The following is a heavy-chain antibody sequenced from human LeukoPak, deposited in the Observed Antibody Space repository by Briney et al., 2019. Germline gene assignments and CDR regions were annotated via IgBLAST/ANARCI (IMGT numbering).Heavy chain of an antibody. CDR3: TRHSDTYCSRANCYVDNFYGLDV. D-gene: IGHD2-2*01. CDR2: IRSRANSYVT. J-gene: IGHJ6*02. Sequence: PGGSLRLSCAASGFTFSGSAMHWVRQASGQGLEWVGRIRSRANSYVTAYAAAVTGRFIISRDDSSNTAYLQMNSLTTEDTAVYYCTRHSDTYCSRANCYVDNFYGLDVWGQGTRVTVSS. CDR1: GFTFSGSA. V-gene: IGHV3-73*01.